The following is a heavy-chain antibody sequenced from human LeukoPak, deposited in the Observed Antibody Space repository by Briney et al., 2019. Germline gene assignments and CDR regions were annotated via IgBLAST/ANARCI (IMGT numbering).Heavy chain of an antibody. CDR1: GGSISSGDYY. CDR3: ARVPPYDFWSGPSPYYFDY. J-gene: IGHJ4*02. D-gene: IGHD3-3*01. CDR2: IYYSGST. V-gene: IGHV4-30-4*08. Sequence: SQTLSLTCTVSGGSISSGDYYWSWIRQPPGKGLEWIGYIYYSGSTYYNPSLKSRVTISVDTSKNQFSLKLSSVTAADTAVYYCARVPPYDFWSGPSPYYFDYWGQGILVTVSS.